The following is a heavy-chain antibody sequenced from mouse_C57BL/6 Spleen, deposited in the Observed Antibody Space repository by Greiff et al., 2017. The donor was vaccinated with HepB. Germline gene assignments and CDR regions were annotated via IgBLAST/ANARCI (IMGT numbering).Heavy chain of an antibody. V-gene: IGHV1-26*01. D-gene: IGHD1-1*01. CDR1: GYTFTDYY. CDR3: ARGGSTWYFDV. CDR2: INPNNGGT. Sequence: EVQLQQSGPELVKPGASVKISCKASGYTFTDYYMNWVKQSHGKSLEWIGDINPNNGGTSYNQKFKGKATLTVDKSSSTAYMEIRSLTSEDSAVYYCARGGSTWYFDVWGTGTTVTVSS. J-gene: IGHJ1*03.